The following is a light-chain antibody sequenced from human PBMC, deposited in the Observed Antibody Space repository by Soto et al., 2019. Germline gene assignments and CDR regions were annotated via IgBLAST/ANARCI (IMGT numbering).Light chain of an antibody. CDR3: LHDYNYPRT. CDR2: AAS. CDR1: QGIRSE. Sequence: AIQMTQSPSSLSASVGDRAIITCRASQGIRSELAWYQQKPGKAPDPLISAASTLQPGVPSRFSGSGSGTDFPLTISNRQPEDFATFYCLHDYNYPRTFGQGTKVEIK. J-gene: IGKJ1*01. V-gene: IGKV1-6*01.